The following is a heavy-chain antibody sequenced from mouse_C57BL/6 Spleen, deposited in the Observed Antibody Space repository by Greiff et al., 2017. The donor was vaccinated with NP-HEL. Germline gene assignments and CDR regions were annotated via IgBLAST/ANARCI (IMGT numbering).Heavy chain of an antibody. CDR3: ARVTRTDGY. Sequence: QVQLQQPGAELVRPGSSVKLSCKASGYTFTSYWMPWVKQRPIQGLEWIGNIDPSDSDTHYNQKFKDKATLTVDKSSSTAYMQLSSLTSEDAAVYYCARVTRTDGYWGQGTTLTVSS. V-gene: IGHV1-52*01. J-gene: IGHJ2*01. D-gene: IGHD3-3*01. CDR1: GYTFTSYW. CDR2: IDPSDSDT.